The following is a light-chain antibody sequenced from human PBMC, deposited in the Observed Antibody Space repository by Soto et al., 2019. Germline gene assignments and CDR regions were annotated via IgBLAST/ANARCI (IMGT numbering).Light chain of an antibody. CDR2: GAS. CDR1: QSIRSN. Sequence: EIVMTPSPDTLSVSPGEGATLSLRVSQSIRSNLAWYQQRPGQAPRLLMYGASTRADGIPARFTGSGSGTEFTLTISSLQSEDFAVYYCQQYHIWPPWTSGQGTKVDIK. V-gene: IGKV3-15*01. J-gene: IGKJ1*01. CDR3: QQYHIWPPWT.